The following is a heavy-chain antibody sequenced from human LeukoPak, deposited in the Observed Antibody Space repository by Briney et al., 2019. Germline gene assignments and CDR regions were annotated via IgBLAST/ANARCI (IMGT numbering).Heavy chain of an antibody. D-gene: IGHD5-18*01. CDR2: ISAYNGNT. CDR3: AREPTPYSYGLD. Sequence: ASVKVSCKASGYTFTSYGISWVRQAPGQGLEWMGWISAYNGNTNYAQKLQGRVTMATDTSTSTAYMELRSLRSDDTAVYYCAREPTPYSYGLDWGQGTLVTVSS. J-gene: IGHJ4*02. CDR1: GYTFTSYG. V-gene: IGHV1-18*01.